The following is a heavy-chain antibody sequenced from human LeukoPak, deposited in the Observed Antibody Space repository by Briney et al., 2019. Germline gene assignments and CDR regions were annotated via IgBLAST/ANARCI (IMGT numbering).Heavy chain of an antibody. V-gene: IGHV1-24*01. CDR3: ATWATYYDSSGYDY. D-gene: IGHD3-22*01. CDR2: FDLEDGET. J-gene: IGHJ4*02. CDR1: GYTFTSYD. Sequence: ASVRVSCKASGYTFTSYDINWVRQAPGKGLEWMGGFDLEDGETIYTQKFQGRVTMTEDTSTDTAYMDLSSLRSEDTAVYYCATWATYYDSSGYDYWGQGTLVTVSS.